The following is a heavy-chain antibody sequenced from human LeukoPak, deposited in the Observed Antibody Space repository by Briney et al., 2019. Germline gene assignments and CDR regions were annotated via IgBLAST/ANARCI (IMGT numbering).Heavy chain of an antibody. CDR3: ARSYSGASYFDY. D-gene: IGHD3-10*01. CDR2: INHGGST. CDR1: GGSFSGYY. V-gene: IGHV4-34*01. Sequence: SETLSLTCAVYGGSFSGYYWSWIRQPPGKGLEWIGEINHGGSTNYNPSLKSRVTISVDTTKNQFSLKLSSVTAADTAVFHCARSYSGASYFDYWGQGTLVTVSS. J-gene: IGHJ4*02.